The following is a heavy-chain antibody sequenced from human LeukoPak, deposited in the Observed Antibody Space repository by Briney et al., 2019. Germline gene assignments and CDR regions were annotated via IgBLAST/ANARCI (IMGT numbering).Heavy chain of an antibody. J-gene: IGHJ5*02. CDR2: IYYSGST. D-gene: IGHD6-19*01. V-gene: IGHV4-39*01. CDR3: ARCPVAGTGGPFDP. CDR1: GGSISSSNYY. Sequence: SETLSLTCTVSGGSISSSNYYWGWIRQPPGKGLEWIGSIYYSGSTYYNPSLKSRVTISVDTSKNQFSLKLSSVTAADTAVYYCARCPVAGTGGPFDPWGQGTLVTVSS.